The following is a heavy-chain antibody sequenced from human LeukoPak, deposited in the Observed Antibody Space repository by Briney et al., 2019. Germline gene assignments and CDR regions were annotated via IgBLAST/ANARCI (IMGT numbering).Heavy chain of an antibody. D-gene: IGHD3-22*01. CDR3: ARDRGYYDSSGYHCFDY. CDR2: ISSSSSYI. CDR1: GFTFSSYS. Sequence: GGSLRLSCAASGFTFSSYSMNWVRQAPGKGLEWVSSISSSSSYINYADSVKGRFTISRDNAENSLYLQMNSLRAEGTAVYYCARDRGYYDSSGYHCFDYWGQGTLVTVSS. V-gene: IGHV3-21*01. J-gene: IGHJ4*02.